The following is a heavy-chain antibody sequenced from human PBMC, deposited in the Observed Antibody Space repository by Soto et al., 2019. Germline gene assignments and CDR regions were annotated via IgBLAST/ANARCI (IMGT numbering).Heavy chain of an antibody. J-gene: IGHJ5*02. CDR3: ARDLGGDSSSWLKGRWWFDP. CDR1: GFTFSSYG. Sequence: QVQLVESGGCVVQPGRSLRLSCAASGFTFSSYGMHWVRQAPGKGLEWVAVIWYDGSNKYYADSVKGRFTISRDNSMNTLYLQMNSLRAEDTAVYYCARDLGGDSSSWLKGRWWFDPWGQGTLVTVSS. V-gene: IGHV3-33*01. D-gene: IGHD6-13*01. CDR2: IWYDGSNK.